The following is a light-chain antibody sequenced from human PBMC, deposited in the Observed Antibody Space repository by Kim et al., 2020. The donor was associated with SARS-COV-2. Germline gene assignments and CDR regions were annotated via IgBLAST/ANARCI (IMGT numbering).Light chain of an antibody. V-gene: IGLV1-51*01. Sequence: QKVTISCSGSSSNIGNNYVSWYQQLPGTAPKLLIYDNNMRPSGIPDRFSGSKSGTSATLGITGLQTGDEADYYCGTWDSSLSAGVVFGGGTQLTVL. CDR1: SSNIGNNY. CDR2: DNN. CDR3: GTWDSSLSAGVV. J-gene: IGLJ2*01.